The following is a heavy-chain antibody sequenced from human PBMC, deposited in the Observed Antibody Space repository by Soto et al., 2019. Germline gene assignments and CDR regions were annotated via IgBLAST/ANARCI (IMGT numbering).Heavy chain of an antibody. V-gene: IGHV3-11*01. D-gene: IGHD3-10*01. CDR1: GFTFSDYY. Sequence: QVQLVESGGGLVKPGGSLRLSCAASGFTFSDYYMSWIRQAPGKGLEWVSYISSSGSTIYYADSVKGRFTISRDNAKNSLYLQMNSMRAEDTDVYYCASLYGSGSYDYYYYGMDVWGQGTTVTVSS. CDR3: ASLYGSGSYDYYYYGMDV. J-gene: IGHJ6*02. CDR2: ISSSGSTI.